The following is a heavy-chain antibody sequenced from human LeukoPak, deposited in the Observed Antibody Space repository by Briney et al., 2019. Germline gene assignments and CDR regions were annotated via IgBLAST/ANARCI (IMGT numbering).Heavy chain of an antibody. CDR3: AREGTTVVTWDAFDI. CDR1: GFTFSSYW. J-gene: IGHJ3*02. V-gene: IGHV3-30-3*01. D-gene: IGHD4-23*01. CDR2: ISYDGSNK. Sequence: GGSLRLSCAASGFTFSSYWMSWVRQAPGKGLEWVAVISYDGSNKYYADSVKGRFTISRDNSKNTLYLQMNSLRAEDTAVYYCAREGTTVVTWDAFDIWGQGTMVTVSS.